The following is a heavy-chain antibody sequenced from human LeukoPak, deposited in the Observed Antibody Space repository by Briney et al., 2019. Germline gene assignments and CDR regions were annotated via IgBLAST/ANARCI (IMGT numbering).Heavy chain of an antibody. CDR3: VRDRWPGLGDF. D-gene: IGHD6-19*01. J-gene: IGHJ6*02. CDR2: VYSGGLT. V-gene: IGHV3-66*01. Sequence: GGSLRLSCAASGFTLSSYVMSWVRQAPGKGLEWVSTVYSGGLTFYADPVKGRFTISRDNSKNTLYLQMSSLRAEDTAVYYCVRDRWPGLGDFWGQGTTVTVSS. CDR1: GFTLSSYV.